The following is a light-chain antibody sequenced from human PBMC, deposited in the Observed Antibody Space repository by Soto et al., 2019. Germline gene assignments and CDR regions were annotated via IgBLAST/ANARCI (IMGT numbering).Light chain of an antibody. Sequence: QSVLTQPPSASGSPGQSVTISCTGTSSDVGGYNYVSWYQQHPGKAPKLMIYGVSKRPSGVPDRFSGSKSGNTASLTVSGLQAEYEADYYCSSYAGSNNLVFGTGTKVTVL. J-gene: IGLJ1*01. CDR3: SSYAGSNNLV. CDR1: SSDVGGYNY. V-gene: IGLV2-8*01. CDR2: GVS.